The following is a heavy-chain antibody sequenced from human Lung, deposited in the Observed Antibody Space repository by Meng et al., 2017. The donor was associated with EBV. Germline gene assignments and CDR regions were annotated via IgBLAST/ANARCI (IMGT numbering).Heavy chain of an antibody. CDR1: GGSISSYY. CDR2: IYYSGST. J-gene: IGHJ5*02. D-gene: IGHD2-15*01. CDR3: ASLVAATRWFDP. Sequence: VHLQESGPGLVKPSETLSLTCTVSGGSISSYYWSWIRQPPGKGLEWIGYIYYSGSTNYNPSLKSRVTISVDTSKNQFSLNLSSVTAADTAVYYCASLVAATRWFDPWGQGTLVTVSS. V-gene: IGHV4-59*01.